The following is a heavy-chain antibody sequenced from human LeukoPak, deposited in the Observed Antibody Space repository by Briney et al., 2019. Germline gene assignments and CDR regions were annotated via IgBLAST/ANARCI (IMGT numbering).Heavy chain of an antibody. CDR2: ISGDGGST. D-gene: IGHD4-23*01. J-gene: IGHJ6*03. CDR3: AKGVSPDRPYYYYYYYMDV. V-gene: IGHV3-43*02. CDR1: GFTFDDYA. Sequence: AGGSLRLSCAASGFTFDDYAMHWVRQAPGKGLEWVSLISGDGGSTYYADSVKGRFTISRDNSKNSLYLQMNSLRTEDTALYYCAKGVSPDRPYYYYYYYMDVWGKGPTVTVSS.